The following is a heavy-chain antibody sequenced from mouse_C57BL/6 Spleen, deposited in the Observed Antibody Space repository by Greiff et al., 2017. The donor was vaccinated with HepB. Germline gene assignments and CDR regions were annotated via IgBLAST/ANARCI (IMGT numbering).Heavy chain of an antibody. CDR1: GFTFSSYA. J-gene: IGHJ3*01. CDR3: ARENPMLAY. CDR2: ISDGGSYT. V-gene: IGHV5-4*01. Sequence: EVKLMESGGGLVKPGGSLKLSCAASGFTFSSYAMSWVRQTPEKRLEWVATISDGGSYTYYPDNVKGRFTISRDNAKNNLYLQMSHLKSEDTAMSDCARENPMLAYWGQGTLVTVSA.